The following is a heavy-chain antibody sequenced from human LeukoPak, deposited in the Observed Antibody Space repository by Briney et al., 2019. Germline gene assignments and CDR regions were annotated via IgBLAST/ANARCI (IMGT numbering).Heavy chain of an antibody. J-gene: IGHJ4*02. D-gene: IGHD3-9*01. V-gene: IGHV3-15*01. CDR2: IKSKTDGGTT. CDR3: TTDPEYYDILTVDY. Sequence: PGGSLRLSCAASGFTFSSYAMSWVRQAPGKGLEWVGRIKSKTDGGTTDYAAPVKGRFTISRDDSKNTLYLQMNSLKTEDTAVYYCTTDPEYYDILTVDYWGQGTLVTVSS. CDR1: GFTFSSYA.